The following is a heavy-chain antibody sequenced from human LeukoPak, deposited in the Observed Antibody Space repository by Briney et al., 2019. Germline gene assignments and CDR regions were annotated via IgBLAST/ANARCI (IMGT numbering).Heavy chain of an antibody. CDR1: GYSISSGYY. CDR2: IYHSGST. V-gene: IGHV4-38-2*02. D-gene: IGHD1-1*01. CDR3: AREVRRIGFDY. Sequence: SETLSLTCTVSGYSISSGYYWGWIRQPPGKGLEWIGSIYHSGSTYYNPSLKSRVTISVDTSKNQFSLKLSSVTAADTAVYYCAREVRRIGFDYWGQGTLVTVSS. J-gene: IGHJ4*02.